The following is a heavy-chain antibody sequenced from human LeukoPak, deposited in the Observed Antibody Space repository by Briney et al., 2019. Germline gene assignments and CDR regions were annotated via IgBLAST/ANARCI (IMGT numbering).Heavy chain of an antibody. CDR3: AKDVGPSADAFDI. CDR1: GFTFSSCG. Sequence: GGSLRLSCAASGFTFSSCGMHWVRQAPGKGLEWVAFIWYDGSNKYYADSVKGRFTISRDNSKNTLYLQMNSLRAEDTAVYYCAKDVGPSADAFDIWGQGTMVTVSS. J-gene: IGHJ3*02. CDR2: IWYDGSNK. V-gene: IGHV3-30*02.